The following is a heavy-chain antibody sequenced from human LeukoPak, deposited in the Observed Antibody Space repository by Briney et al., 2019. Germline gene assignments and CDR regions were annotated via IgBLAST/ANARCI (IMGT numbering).Heavy chain of an antibody. CDR2: ISSSSSTI. D-gene: IGHD3-22*01. CDR1: GFTFSSYS. V-gene: IGHV3-48*04. Sequence: GGSLRLSCAASGFTFSSYSMNWVRQAPGKGLEWVSYISSSSSTIYYADSVKGRFTISRDNAKNSLYLQMNSLRAEDTAVYYCARDNYYDSSGQNDYWGQGTLVTVSS. J-gene: IGHJ4*02. CDR3: ARDNYYDSSGQNDY.